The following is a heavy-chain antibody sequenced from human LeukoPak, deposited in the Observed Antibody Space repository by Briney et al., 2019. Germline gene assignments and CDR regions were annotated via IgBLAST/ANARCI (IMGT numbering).Heavy chain of an antibody. Sequence: GGSLRLSCEASGFTFSRYGMHWVRQAPGKGLEWVAVVSYDGSAKYYAGSVKGRFTISRDNSKNTLLLQMNSLRAEDTALYYCAKAETPYTSKSLDYWGQGTLVTVSS. J-gene: IGHJ4*02. CDR2: VSYDGSAK. D-gene: IGHD3-16*01. CDR1: GFTFSRYG. CDR3: AKAETPYTSKSLDY. V-gene: IGHV3-30*18.